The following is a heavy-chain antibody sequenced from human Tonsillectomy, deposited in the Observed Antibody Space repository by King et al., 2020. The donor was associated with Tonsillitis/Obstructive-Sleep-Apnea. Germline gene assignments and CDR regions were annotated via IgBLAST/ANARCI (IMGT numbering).Heavy chain of an antibody. CDR2: IKPNSGGA. CDR1: GNNFTGYY. CDR3: ARDIGRWTASGGMDV. V-gene: IGHV1-2*02. Sequence: VQLVESGAEVKKPGASVKVSCKASGNNFTGYYIHWVRQAPGQGLEWMGCIKPNSGGANYAQKFQGRVTMTRDTSINTADMELSRLRSDDTAVYYCARDIGRWTASGGMDVWGQGTTVTVSS. D-gene: IGHD3-3*01. J-gene: IGHJ6*02.